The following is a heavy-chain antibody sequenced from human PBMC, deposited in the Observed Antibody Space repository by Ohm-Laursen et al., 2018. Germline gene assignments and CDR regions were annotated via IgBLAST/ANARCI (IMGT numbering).Heavy chain of an antibody. V-gene: IGHV4-4*07. CDR2: IYTSGST. J-gene: IGHJ5*02. D-gene: IGHD3-22*01. Sequence: SDTLSLTCPVSGGSISSYYWSWIRQPAGKGLEWIGRIYTSGSTYYNPSLKSRVTISIDTSKNQFSLKLSSVTAADTAVYYCARGGIPNLYYYDSSGYYYGWFDPWGQGIRVTVSS. CDR3: ARGGIPNLYYYDSSGYYYGWFDP. CDR1: GGSISSYY.